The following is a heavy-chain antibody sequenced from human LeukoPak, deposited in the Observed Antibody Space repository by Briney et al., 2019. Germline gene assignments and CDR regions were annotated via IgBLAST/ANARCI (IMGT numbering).Heavy chain of an antibody. J-gene: IGHJ4*02. Sequence: ASVTVSCKASGYTFTDYYMHWVRQAPGQGLEWMGWINPNSGDTNQAQNFQGRVTLTRDTSISTAYMELSSLRSDDSAIYYCAGEYCSGGSCRQGFDYWGQGTLVTVSS. CDR3: AGEYCSGGSCRQGFDY. D-gene: IGHD2-15*01. CDR1: GYTFTDYY. CDR2: INPNSGDT. V-gene: IGHV1-2*02.